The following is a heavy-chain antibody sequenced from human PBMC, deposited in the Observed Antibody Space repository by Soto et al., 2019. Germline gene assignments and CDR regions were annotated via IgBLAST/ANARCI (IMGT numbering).Heavy chain of an antibody. CDR3: AKGKVAYDNSGLQYFYYFPMNV. CDR1: EFTFSSYA. D-gene: IGHD3-22*01. CDR2: ISGGGGTA. V-gene: IGHV3-23*01. Sequence: LRLSCAASEFTFSSYAMNWVRQAPGKGLEWVSVISGGGGTAYYADSVKGRFRISRDNSKNTLYLQMNSLRVEDTAVYYCAKGKVAYDNSGLQYFYYFPMNVWGQGTTVTVSS. J-gene: IGHJ6*02.